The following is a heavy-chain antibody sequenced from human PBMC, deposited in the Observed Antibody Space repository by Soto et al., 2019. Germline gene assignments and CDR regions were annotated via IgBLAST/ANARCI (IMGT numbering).Heavy chain of an antibody. Sequence: SQTLSLTCAISGDSVSSNTAAWNWIRSSPSRGLEWLGRTYYRTNWRHDYAVSVKSRITVNPDTSKNHFSLQLNSVTPDDTAVYYCARGVAGSGFDLWGQGTLVTVSS. CDR1: GDSVSSNTAA. V-gene: IGHV6-1*01. D-gene: IGHD6-19*01. CDR2: TYYRTNWRH. CDR3: ARGVAGSGFDL. J-gene: IGHJ4*02.